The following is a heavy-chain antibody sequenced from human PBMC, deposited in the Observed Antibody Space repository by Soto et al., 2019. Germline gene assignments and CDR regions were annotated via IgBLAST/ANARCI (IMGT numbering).Heavy chain of an antibody. CDR3: ARSVGYSSGWYFLTFDY. J-gene: IGHJ4*01. D-gene: IGHD6-19*01. CDR1: GYTFTGYY. V-gene: IGHV1-2*04. Sequence: GASVKVSCKASGYTFTGYYLHWVRQAPGQGPEWMGWINPNSGGTNYAQRFQGWVTMTRDTSISTAYMELSRLRSDDTAVYYCARSVGYSSGWYFLTFDYW. CDR2: INPNSGGT.